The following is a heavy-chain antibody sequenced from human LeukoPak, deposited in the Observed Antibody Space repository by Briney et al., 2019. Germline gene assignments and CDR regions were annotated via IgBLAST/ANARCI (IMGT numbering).Heavy chain of an antibody. CDR1: GFTFSDYW. CDR2: INRGGNEV. Sequence: PGGSLRLSCAPSGFTFSDYWVTWVRQVPGKGLEWVANINRGGNEVRYVDSVKGRFTISRDNAKNSLYLQLDSLRVEDTAVYYCARVGTWELQRVFDYWGQGTLVTVSS. CDR3: ARVGTWELQRVFDY. D-gene: IGHD1-26*01. V-gene: IGHV3-7*01. J-gene: IGHJ4*02.